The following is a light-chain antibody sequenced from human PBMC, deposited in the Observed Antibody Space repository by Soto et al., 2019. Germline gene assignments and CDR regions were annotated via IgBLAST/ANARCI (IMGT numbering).Light chain of an antibody. CDR2: DAS. CDR3: QQRNNWTIT. CDR1: QSVSKY. V-gene: IGKV3-11*01. Sequence: EIVLTQSPATLSLSPGERATLSCRTSQSVSKYFAWYQQKTGRAPRLLSYDASRRATGIPARFIGSGSGTDFTLTISSLPPEDFAIYYCQQRNNWTITFGQGTRQEIK. J-gene: IGKJ5*01.